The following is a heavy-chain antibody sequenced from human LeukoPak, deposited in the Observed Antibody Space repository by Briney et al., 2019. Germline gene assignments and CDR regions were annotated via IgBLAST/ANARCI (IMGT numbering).Heavy chain of an antibody. J-gene: IGHJ4*02. CDR1: RFTFSTYW. CDR3: ARVKADSSGLGSIEY. V-gene: IGHV3-7*05. Sequence: GGTLRLSCAASRFTFSTYWMTWVREAPGKGLEWVANIKKDGSEEYYVDSLKGGFTISRDNAKNSLFLQMNSLRAEDTALYYCARVKADSSGLGSIEYWGQGTLVTVSS. D-gene: IGHD3-22*01. CDR2: IKKDGSEE.